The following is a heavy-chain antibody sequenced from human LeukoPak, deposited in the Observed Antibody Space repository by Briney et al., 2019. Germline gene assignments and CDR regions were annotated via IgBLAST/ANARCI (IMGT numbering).Heavy chain of an antibody. Sequence: SETLSLTCTVSGGSISSGSYYWSWIRQPAGKGLEWIGRIYTSGSTNYNPSLKSRVTISVDTSKNQFSLKLSSVTAADTAVYYCARGYCSSTSCYYRVWGQGTLVTVSS. V-gene: IGHV4-61*02. CDR2: IYTSGST. CDR3: ARGYCSSTSCYYRV. D-gene: IGHD2-2*01. J-gene: IGHJ4*02. CDR1: GGSISSGSYY.